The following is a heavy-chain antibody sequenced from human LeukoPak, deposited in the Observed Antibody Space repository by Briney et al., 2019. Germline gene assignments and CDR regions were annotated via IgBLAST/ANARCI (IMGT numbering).Heavy chain of an antibody. CDR2: ISYPGTNK. J-gene: IGHJ5*02. V-gene: IGHV3-30*04. CDR3: ARYSRRGLDNWFDP. D-gene: IGHD6-13*01. Sequence: PGRSLRLSCAASGFTFSNYTMHWVRQAPGKGLEWLAVISYPGTNKYHADSVRGRFTISRDNSKNTLYLQMSSLRAEDTAVYYCARYSRRGLDNWFDPWGQGTLVTVSS. CDR1: GFTFSNYT.